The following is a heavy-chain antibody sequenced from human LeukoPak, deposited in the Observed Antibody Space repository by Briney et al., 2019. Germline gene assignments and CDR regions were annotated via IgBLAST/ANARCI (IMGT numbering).Heavy chain of an antibody. CDR3: ARNSYDSSAPDD. Sequence: GQSLQISCKGSGYSFTSYWIGWVRQMPGKDLEWMGIIYPGDSDTRYSPSFQGQVTISADKSISTAYLQWSSLKASDTAMYYCARNSYDSSAPDDWGQGTLVTVSS. CDR2: IYPGDSDT. J-gene: IGHJ4*02. CDR1: GYSFTSYW. V-gene: IGHV5-51*01. D-gene: IGHD3-22*01.